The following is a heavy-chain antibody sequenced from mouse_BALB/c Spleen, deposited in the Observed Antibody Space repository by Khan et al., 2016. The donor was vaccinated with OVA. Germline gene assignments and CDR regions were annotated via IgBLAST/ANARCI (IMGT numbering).Heavy chain of an antibody. Sequence: QVQLQQSGPELKKPGETVKISCKASGYTFTNYGMNWVKQAPGKGLKWMGWINTYTGEPTYADDFKGRFAFSLETSASTAYLQLKNLKNEDTARDFWASGGYWYFDVWGAGTTVTVSS. J-gene: IGHJ1*01. CDR2: INTYTGEP. CDR3: ASGGYWYFDV. V-gene: IGHV9-3-1*01. D-gene: IGHD1-1*02. CDR1: GYTFTNYG.